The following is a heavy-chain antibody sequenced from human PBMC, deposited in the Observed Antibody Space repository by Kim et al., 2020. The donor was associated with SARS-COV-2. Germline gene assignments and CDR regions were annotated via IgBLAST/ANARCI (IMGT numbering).Heavy chain of an antibody. Sequence: SETLSLICAVYGGSFTGYYWSWIRQSPGRGLEWIGEINHSGSINYNPSLKSRIIISVDTSKNQLSLKVYSVTAADTAMYYCARGLGYGDYAYYWGQGT. CDR1: GGSFTGYY. V-gene: IGHV4-34*01. CDR3: ARGLGYGDYAYY. CDR2: INHSGSI. J-gene: IGHJ4*02. D-gene: IGHD4-17*01.